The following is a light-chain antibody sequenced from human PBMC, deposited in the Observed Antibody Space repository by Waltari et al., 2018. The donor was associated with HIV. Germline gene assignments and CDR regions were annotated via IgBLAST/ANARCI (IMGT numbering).Light chain of an antibody. V-gene: IGLV1-51*01. Sequence: QSVLTQPPSVSAAPGQKVTISCSASSHFGNTFVSWYQHLPGAAPKLLIYDNNNRPSGISDRFSGAKSGTSATLGITGLQTGDEADYYCGTWDPRLGSAVFGGGTKLTVL. CDR1: SSHFGNTF. CDR3: GTWDPRLGSAV. CDR2: DNN. J-gene: IGLJ3*02.